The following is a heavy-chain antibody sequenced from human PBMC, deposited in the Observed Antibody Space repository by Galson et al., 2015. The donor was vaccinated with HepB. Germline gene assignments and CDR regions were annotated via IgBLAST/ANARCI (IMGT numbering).Heavy chain of an antibody. CDR2: ISTNGATI. Sequence: SLRLSCAASGFTFSSYTMSWVRQTPEKGLQWVSYISTNGATIYYTDSVKGRFTVARDNARKAVFLQMTSLSAEDTAVYYCAQSYGGSYYGSAFDIWGQGTMVTVSS. J-gene: IGHJ3*02. CDR3: AQSYGGSYYGSAFDI. D-gene: IGHD1-26*01. V-gene: IGHV3-48*04. CDR1: GFTFSSYT.